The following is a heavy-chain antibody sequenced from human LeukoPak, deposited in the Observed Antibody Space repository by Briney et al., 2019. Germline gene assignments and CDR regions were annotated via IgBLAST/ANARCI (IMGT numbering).Heavy chain of an antibody. CDR2: IRYDGSKK. D-gene: IGHD2-15*01. CDR3: AREDWGHCSGQTCPGALDI. CDR1: GFTFGGYG. Sequence: PGGSLRLSCAGSGFTFGGYGMRWVRLAPGKGLEWVAAIRYDGSKKYYKDSMKGRFTVSRDNSKNTLYLQMNSLGGEDTAIYYCAREDWGHCSGQTCPGALDIWGQGTMVTVSP. J-gene: IGHJ3*02. V-gene: IGHV3-33*01.